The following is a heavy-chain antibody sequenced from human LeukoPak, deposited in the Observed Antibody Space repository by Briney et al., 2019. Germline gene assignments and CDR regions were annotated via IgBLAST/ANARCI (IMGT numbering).Heavy chain of an antibody. Sequence: ASVKVSCKASGYTFTGYYMHWVRQAPGQGLEWMGWINPNSGGTNYAQKFQGRVTTTRDTSISTAYMELSRLRSDDTAVYYCARGTTVNGRTFDYWGQGTLVTVSS. J-gene: IGHJ4*02. V-gene: IGHV1-2*02. CDR2: INPNSGGT. D-gene: IGHD4-11*01. CDR3: ARGTTVNGRTFDY. CDR1: GYTFTGYY.